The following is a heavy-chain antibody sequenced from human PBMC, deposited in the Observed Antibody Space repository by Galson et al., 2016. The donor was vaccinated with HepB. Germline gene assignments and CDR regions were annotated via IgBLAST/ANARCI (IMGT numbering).Heavy chain of an antibody. CDR2: ISYDGSNK. CDR3: AKSPVAAETQWLDT. V-gene: IGHV3-30*18. Sequence: SLRLSCAASGFTFRTSGIHWVRQAPGKGLEWVALISYDGSNKYYADSVKGRFTISRDNSKETLYLQMNNLTPDDTAVYYCAKSPVAAETQWLDTWGQGTLVGVSS. CDR1: GFTFRTSG. D-gene: IGHD2-15*01. J-gene: IGHJ5*02.